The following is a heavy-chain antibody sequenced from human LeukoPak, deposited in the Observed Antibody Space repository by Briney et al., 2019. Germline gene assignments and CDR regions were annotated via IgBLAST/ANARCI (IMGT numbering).Heavy chain of an antibody. V-gene: IGHV3-64*01. CDR1: GFTFSAFA. CDR2: ISSIGGFT. CDR3: ARDGGYCSGGSCGPDAFDI. D-gene: IGHD2-15*01. J-gene: IGHJ3*02. Sequence: PGGSLRLSCAASGFTFSAFAIHWVRQAPGKELEYVPGISSIGGFTYHANSVKGRFTISRDNSKNTLYLQMGSLRAEDMAVYYCARDGGYCSGGSCGPDAFDIWGQGTMVTVSS.